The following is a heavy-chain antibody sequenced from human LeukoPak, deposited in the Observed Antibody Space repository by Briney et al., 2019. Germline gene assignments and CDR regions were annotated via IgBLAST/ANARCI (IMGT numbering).Heavy chain of an antibody. D-gene: IGHD6-13*01. Sequence: ASVKVSCKASGYTFTSYAMHWVRQAPGQRLEWMGWINAGNGNTKYSQKFQGRVTITRDTSASTAYMELSSLRSGDTAVHYCAREGYSSSWYDHWGQGTLVTVSS. V-gene: IGHV1-3*01. CDR1: GYTFTSYA. J-gene: IGHJ5*02. CDR3: AREGYSSSWYDH. CDR2: INAGNGNT.